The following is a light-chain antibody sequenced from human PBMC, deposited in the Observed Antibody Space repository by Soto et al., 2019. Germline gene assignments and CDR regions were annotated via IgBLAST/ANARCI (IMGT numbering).Light chain of an antibody. CDR3: QQYGGSPIT. Sequence: TALTQSPGTRSFSPGERGTRSCRASQSITTRLAWYQHKPGQAPTLLMSGASNRACGVPVRFSGSGSGTDFTLTITSLEPADFALYYCQQYGGSPITFGLGTRLEIK. CDR2: GAS. J-gene: IGKJ5*01. CDR1: QSITTR. V-gene: IGKV3-20*01.